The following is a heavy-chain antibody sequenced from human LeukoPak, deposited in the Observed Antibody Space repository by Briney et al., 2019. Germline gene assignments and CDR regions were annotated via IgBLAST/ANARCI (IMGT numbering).Heavy chain of an antibody. CDR2: INHSGST. Sequence: SETLSLTCAVYGGSFSGYYWSWIRHPPGKGLEWIGEINHSGSTNYNPSLKSRVTISVDTSKNQFSLKLSSVTAADTAVYYCARGGGYKDRLDYWGQGTLVTVSS. V-gene: IGHV4-34*01. CDR3: ARGGGYKDRLDY. CDR1: GGSFSGYY. J-gene: IGHJ4*02. D-gene: IGHD5-24*01.